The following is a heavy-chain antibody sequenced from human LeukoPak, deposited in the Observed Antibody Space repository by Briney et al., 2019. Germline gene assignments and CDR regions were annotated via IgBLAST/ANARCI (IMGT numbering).Heavy chain of an antibody. D-gene: IGHD6-19*01. J-gene: IGHJ3*02. V-gene: IGHV3-53*01. CDR3: ARQRIAVAGTGAFDI. Sequence: PGGSLRLSCAASGFTVSNNYMNWVRQAPGKGLEWVSVIYSGGATYYADSVKGRFTISRDNSKNTLYLQMNSLRAEDTAMYYCARQRIAVAGTGAFDIWGQGTMVTVSS. CDR2: IYSGGAT. CDR1: GFTVSNNY.